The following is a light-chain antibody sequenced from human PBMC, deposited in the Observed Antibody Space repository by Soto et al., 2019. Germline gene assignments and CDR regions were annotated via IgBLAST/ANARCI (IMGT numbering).Light chain of an antibody. CDR3: LHHHAYPVS. Sequence: DIQMTQSPSSLSASVGDRVTITCRASQGIRNDVGWFQQKPGKAPKRLIFAASSLQSGVPSRFSGRVSGLEFTLTISSLQPEDFATYYCLHHHAYPVSFGPGTRVDVK. J-gene: IGKJ3*01. CDR2: AAS. V-gene: IGKV1-17*01. CDR1: QGIRND.